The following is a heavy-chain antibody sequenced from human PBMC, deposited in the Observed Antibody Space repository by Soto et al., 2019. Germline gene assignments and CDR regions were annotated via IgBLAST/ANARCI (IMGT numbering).Heavy chain of an antibody. CDR3: AKRVDYYDSSGYYRYFDY. Sequence: PGGSLRLSCAASGFTFSSYSMNWVRQAPGKGLEWVSSISSSSSYIYYADSVKGRFTISRDNSKNTLYLQMNSLRAEDTAVYYCAKRVDYYDSSGYYRYFDYWGQGTLVTVSS. CDR2: ISSSSSYI. CDR1: GFTFSSYS. D-gene: IGHD3-22*01. J-gene: IGHJ4*02. V-gene: IGHV3-21*04.